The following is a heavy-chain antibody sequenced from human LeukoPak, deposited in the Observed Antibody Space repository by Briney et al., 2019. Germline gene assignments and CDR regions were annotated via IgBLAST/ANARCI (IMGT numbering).Heavy chain of an antibody. CDR2: ISWNSGSI. V-gene: IGHV3-9*01. CDR1: GFTFDDYA. CDR3: AKAHSHYGDYVWYFDY. D-gene: IGHD4-17*01. Sequence: GGSLRLSCAASGFTFDDYAMHWVRQAPGKGLEWVSGISWNSGSIVYADSVKGRFTISRDNAKNSLYLQMNSLRAEDTALYYCAKAHSHYGDYVWYFDYWGQGTLVTVSS. J-gene: IGHJ4*02.